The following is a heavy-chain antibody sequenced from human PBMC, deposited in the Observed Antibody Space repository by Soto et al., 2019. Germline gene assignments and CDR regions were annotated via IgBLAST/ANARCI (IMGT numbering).Heavy chain of an antibody. CDR3: ARGGLTTVPPLT. Sequence: QMQLQQWGAGLLKPSETLSLTCAVYGGSFSGYYYYWIRQPPGKGLEWIGEINRSGSTNYNPSLKSRVTISVDSSKHQFSLPLSSVTAADTAIYYCARGGLTTVPPLTWGQGTLVTVSS. D-gene: IGHD4-17*01. V-gene: IGHV4-34*01. J-gene: IGHJ4*02. CDR1: GGSFSGYY. CDR2: INRSGST.